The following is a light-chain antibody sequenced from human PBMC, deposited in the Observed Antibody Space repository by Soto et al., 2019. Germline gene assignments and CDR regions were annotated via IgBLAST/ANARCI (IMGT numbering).Light chain of an antibody. CDR3: QQYGSSPWT. CDR1: QSVSSSY. J-gene: IGKJ1*01. CDR2: GAS. Sequence: EIVLTQSPGTLSLSPGERATLSCRASQSVSSSYLAWYQQKPGQAPRLLIYGASSRATGIPDRFSGSGSVTDFTLTISRLEPEDFALYYCQQYGSSPWTFGQGTKVEIK. V-gene: IGKV3-20*01.